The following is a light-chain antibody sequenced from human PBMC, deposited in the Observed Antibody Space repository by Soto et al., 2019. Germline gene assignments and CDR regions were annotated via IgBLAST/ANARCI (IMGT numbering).Light chain of an antibody. CDR3: QQYNTWPRT. CDR2: GAS. V-gene: IGKV3-15*01. Sequence: EVVMTQSPATLSVSPGDTATLSCRASQGVSSSLAWYQQKSGQAPRLLIYGASTRATGVPARFSGSGSGTEFTLTISRLQSEDFAVYYCQQYNTWPRTFGQGTKVDIK. CDR1: QGVSSS. J-gene: IGKJ1*01.